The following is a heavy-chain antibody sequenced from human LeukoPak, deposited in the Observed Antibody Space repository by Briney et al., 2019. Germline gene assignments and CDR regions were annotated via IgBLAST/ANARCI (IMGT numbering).Heavy chain of an antibody. V-gene: IGHV5-51*01. CDR1: GYTFSSYW. CDR3: ARRLGGADVFDI. J-gene: IGHJ3*02. D-gene: IGHD5-12*01. CDR2: IYPGDSDS. Sequence: GESLKISCKGSGYTFSSYWIAWVRQMPGKGLEWMGIIYPGDSDSKYSRSFQGQVTTSADKSINTAYLQWSSLKASDSAMYYCARRLGGADVFDIWGQGTMVTVSS.